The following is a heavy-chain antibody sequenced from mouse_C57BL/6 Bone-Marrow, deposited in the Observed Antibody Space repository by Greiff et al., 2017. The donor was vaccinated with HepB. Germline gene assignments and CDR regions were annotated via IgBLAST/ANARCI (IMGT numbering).Heavy chain of an antibody. Sequence: QVQLQQPGAELVKPGASVKLSCKASGSTLPSYWMQGVKQRPGQGLEWIGELDPSDSYTNYNQKFKGKATLTVDTSSSTAYMQLSSLTSEDSAVYYCARGVTVVAPYWGQGTTLTVFS. V-gene: IGHV1-50*01. J-gene: IGHJ2*01. CDR1: GSTLPSYW. CDR2: LDPSDSYT. D-gene: IGHD1-1*01. CDR3: ARGVTVVAPY.